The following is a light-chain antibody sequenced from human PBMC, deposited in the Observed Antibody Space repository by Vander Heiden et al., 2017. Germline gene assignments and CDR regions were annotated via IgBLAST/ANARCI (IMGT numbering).Light chain of an antibody. V-gene: IGKV3-15*01. Sequence: EIVMTHSPATLSVSRGERATLSCRASQSVSSNLAWYQKTPGQATRLLTYGASTRATGIPARFSGSGSGTESSLTISSLQSEDFAVYYCQQYNNWPRTFGQGTKVEIK. CDR3: QQYNNWPRT. CDR1: QSVSSN. J-gene: IGKJ1*01. CDR2: GAS.